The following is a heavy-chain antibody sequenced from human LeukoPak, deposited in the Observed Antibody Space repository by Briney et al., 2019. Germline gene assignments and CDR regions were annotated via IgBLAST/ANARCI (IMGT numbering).Heavy chain of an antibody. CDR3: ARVPSSSCCCDY. J-gene: IGHJ4*02. Sequence: ASVKVSCKASGYAFTSYYMHWVRQAPGQGLEWMGIINPSGGSTSYAQKFQGRVTMTRDTSTSTVYMELSSLRSEDTAVFYCARVPSSSCCCDYWGQGTLVTVSS. D-gene: IGHD5/OR15-5a*01. CDR1: GYAFTSYY. V-gene: IGHV1-46*01. CDR2: INPSGGST.